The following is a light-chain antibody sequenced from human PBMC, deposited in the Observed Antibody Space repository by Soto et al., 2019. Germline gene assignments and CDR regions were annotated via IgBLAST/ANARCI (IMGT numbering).Light chain of an antibody. V-gene: IGKV4-1*01. CDR2: WAS. Sequence: DIVMTRSPDSLAVSLGERATINCKSSQSVLYSSNNKNYLAWYQQKPGQPPELLIYWASTRESGVPDRFSGSGSGTDFTLTISSLQAEDVAVYYCQQYYSTPPTFGQGTKLEIK. CDR3: QQYYSTPPT. J-gene: IGKJ2*01. CDR1: QSVLYSSNNKNY.